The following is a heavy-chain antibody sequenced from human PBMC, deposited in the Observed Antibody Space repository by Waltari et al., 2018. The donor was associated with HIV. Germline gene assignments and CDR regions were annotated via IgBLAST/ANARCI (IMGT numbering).Heavy chain of an antibody. CDR3: ARSRYYYGSGSYYSTFDY. V-gene: IGHV4-59*01. CDR1: GGSISSYY. CDR2: IYYSGST. Sequence: QVQLQESGPGLVKPSETLSLTCTVSGGSISSYYWSWIRQPPGKGLEWIGYIYYSGSTNYNPSLKSRVTISVDTSKNQFSLKLSSVTAADTAVYYCARSRYYYGSGSYYSTFDYWGQGTLVTVSS. D-gene: IGHD3-10*01. J-gene: IGHJ4*02.